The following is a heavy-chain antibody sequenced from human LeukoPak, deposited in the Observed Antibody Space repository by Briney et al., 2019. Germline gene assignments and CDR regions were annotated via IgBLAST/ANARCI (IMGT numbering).Heavy chain of an antibody. J-gene: IGHJ6*02. Sequence: SETLSLTCTVSGASISDYYWSWIRQPPVKGLEWIGYIPYSGSTNYNPSLKSRVTISVDTSKNQFSLKLTSVTAADTAVYYCARLSPQLFDGLDVWGQGTTVTVSS. V-gene: IGHV4-59*08. CDR3: ARLSPQLFDGLDV. D-gene: IGHD5-18*01. CDR1: GASISDYY. CDR2: IPYSGST.